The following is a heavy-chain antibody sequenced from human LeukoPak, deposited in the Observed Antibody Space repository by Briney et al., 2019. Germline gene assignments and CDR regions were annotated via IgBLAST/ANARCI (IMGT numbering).Heavy chain of an antibody. V-gene: IGHV1-2*02. CDR2: INPNSGGT. J-gene: IGHJ6*03. Sequence: GASVKVSCKASGYTFTSYGISWVRQAPGQGLEWMGWINPNSGGTNYAQKFQGRVTMTRDTSISTAYMELSRLRSDDTAVYYCARHYYMDVWGKGTTVTVSS. CDR3: ARHYYMDV. CDR1: GYTFTSYG.